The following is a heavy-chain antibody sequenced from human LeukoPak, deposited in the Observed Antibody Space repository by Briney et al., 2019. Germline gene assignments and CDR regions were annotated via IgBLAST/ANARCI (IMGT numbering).Heavy chain of an antibody. V-gene: IGHV3-20*04. CDR1: GFTFDDYG. CDR3: AKIPSAVPGRGFDY. D-gene: IGHD6-19*01. CDR2: INWNGGST. J-gene: IGHJ4*02. Sequence: PGGSLRLSCAASGFTFDDYGMSWVRQAPGKGLEWVSGINWNGGSTGYADSVKGRFTISRDNAKNSLYLQMNSLRAEDTAVYYCAKIPSAVPGRGFDYWGQGTLVTVSS.